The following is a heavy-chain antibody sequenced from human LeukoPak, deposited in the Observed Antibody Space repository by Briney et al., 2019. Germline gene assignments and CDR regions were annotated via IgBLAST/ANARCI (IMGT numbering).Heavy chain of an antibody. J-gene: IGHJ3*02. Sequence: PGGSLRPSCAASGFTFSSYGMHWVRQAPGKGLEWVAVIWYDGSNKYYTDSVKGRFTISRDNSKNTLYLQMNSLRAEDTAVYYCARDNWDAFDIWGQGTMVTVSS. CDR3: ARDNWDAFDI. CDR2: IWYDGSNK. V-gene: IGHV3-33*01. D-gene: IGHD7-27*01. CDR1: GFTFSSYG.